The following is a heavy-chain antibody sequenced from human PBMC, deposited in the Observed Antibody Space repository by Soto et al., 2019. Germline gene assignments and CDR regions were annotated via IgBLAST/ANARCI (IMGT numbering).Heavy chain of an antibody. D-gene: IGHD3-22*01. CDR3: ARAVDYYDSSGSRIYYFDY. CDR2: IIPIFGTA. J-gene: IGHJ4*02. Sequence: SVKVSCKASGGPFSSYAIIWVRQAPGQGLEWMGGIIPIFGTANYAQKFQGRVTITADKSTSTAYMELSSLRSEDTAVYYCARAVDYYDSSGSRIYYFDYWGQGTLVTVSS. CDR1: GGPFSSYA. V-gene: IGHV1-69*06.